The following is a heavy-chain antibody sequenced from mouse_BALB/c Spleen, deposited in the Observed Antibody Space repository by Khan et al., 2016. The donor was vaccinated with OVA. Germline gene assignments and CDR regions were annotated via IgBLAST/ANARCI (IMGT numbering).Heavy chain of an antibody. CDR1: GGSFTSGY. CDR3: ARSTYKYAFAY. Sequence: EVQLQESGPSLVKPSQTLFLTCSVTGGSFTSGYWNWIRKFPGNKLEYMGYIIYTGYTYYNPSLQSRISITRHTSKNQYYLQLNTVTDEDSATYYCARSTYKYAFAYWGQGTLVTVSA. V-gene: IGHV3-8*02. J-gene: IGHJ3*01. CDR2: IIYTGYT. D-gene: IGHD2-14*01.